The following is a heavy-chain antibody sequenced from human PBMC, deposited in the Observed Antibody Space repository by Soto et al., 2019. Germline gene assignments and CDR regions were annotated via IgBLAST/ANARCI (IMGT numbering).Heavy chain of an antibody. CDR2: MNPNSGNT. CDR3: WRALTGYSSGGTYYYCMDV. D-gene: IGHD6-19*01. Sequence: ASVKVSCKASGFTFTCYYIHWVRQASGQRLGWMGWMNPNSGNTGYAPKFQGRVTMTRENSNSTAYMGVSRLRSGAPAVYYCWRALTGYSSGGTYYYCMDVWGKGTTVTVSS. V-gene: IGHV1-8*01. J-gene: IGHJ6*03. CDR1: GFTFTCYY.